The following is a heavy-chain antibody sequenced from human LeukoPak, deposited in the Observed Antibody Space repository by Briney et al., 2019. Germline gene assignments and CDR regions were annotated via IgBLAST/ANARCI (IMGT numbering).Heavy chain of an antibody. D-gene: IGHD3-9*01. CDR3: ARVVTRYYDILTGYHWFDP. CDR2: ISAYNGNT. J-gene: IGHJ5*02. V-gene: IGHV1-18*01. Sequence: GASVKVSCKASGYTFTSYGISWVRQAPGQGLEWMGWISAYNGNTNYAQKLQGRVTMTTDTSTSTAYMELRSLRSDDTAVYYCARVVTRYYDILTGYHWFDPWGQGTLVTVSS. CDR1: GYTFTSYG.